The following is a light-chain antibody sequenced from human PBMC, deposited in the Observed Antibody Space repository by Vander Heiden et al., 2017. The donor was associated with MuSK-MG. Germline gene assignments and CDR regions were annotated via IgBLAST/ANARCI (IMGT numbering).Light chain of an antibody. V-gene: IGKV1-33*01. CDR2: DAS. Sequence: DIQMTQSPSSLSASVGDRVTITCQASQDISNFLNWYQQKPGKAPKLLIYDASNLETAVPSTFSATPPGTDFTLTMRSLQPEDIATYYCHVDYDLGSTFA. CDR3: HVDYDLGST. J-gene: IGKJ2*01. CDR1: QDISNF.